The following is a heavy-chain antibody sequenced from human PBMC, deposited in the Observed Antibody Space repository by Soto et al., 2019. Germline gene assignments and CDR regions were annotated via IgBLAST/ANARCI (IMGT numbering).Heavy chain of an antibody. V-gene: IGHV1-46*01. D-gene: IGHD6-13*01. CDR1: GYSFSNNY. CDR3: ARGLLRIAAGMAWFDP. CDR2: INPAGGST. Sequence: ASVKVSCKAYGYSFSNNYVVWVRQAPGQGLEWMGVINPAGGSTSYAQKFQDRVTMTRDMSTSTAYMELSSLRSEDTAVYYCARGLLRIAAGMAWFDPWGQGTLVTVSS. J-gene: IGHJ5*02.